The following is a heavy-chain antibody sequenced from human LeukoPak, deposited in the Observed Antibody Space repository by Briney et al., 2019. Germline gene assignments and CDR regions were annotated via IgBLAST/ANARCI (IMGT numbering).Heavy chain of an antibody. CDR3: ARRQVYSSSWYYFDY. V-gene: IGHV5-51*01. CDR2: IYPGDSDV. J-gene: IGHJ4*02. D-gene: IGHD6-13*01. CDR1: GYNFTNYW. Sequence: GESLKISCQAAGYNFTNYWIAWVRQMPGKGLEWMGFIYPGDSDVRYSPSFQGQVTISADKSISTAYLQWSSLKASDTAMYYCARRQVYSSSWYYFDYWGQGTLVTVSS.